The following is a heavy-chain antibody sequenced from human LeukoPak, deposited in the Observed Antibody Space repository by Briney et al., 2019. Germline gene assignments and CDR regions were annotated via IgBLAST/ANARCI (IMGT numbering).Heavy chain of an antibody. CDR1: GFTFSSYA. CDR3: ANSPLGSRIVVVPAAPESGLFDP. Sequence: GGSLRLSCAASGFTFSSYAMSWVRQAPGKGLEWVSAISGSGGSTYYADSVKGRFTISRDNSKNTLYLQMNSLRAEDTAVYYCANSPLGSRIVVVPAAPESGLFDPWGQGTLVTVSS. J-gene: IGHJ5*02. V-gene: IGHV3-23*01. D-gene: IGHD2-2*01. CDR2: ISGSGGST.